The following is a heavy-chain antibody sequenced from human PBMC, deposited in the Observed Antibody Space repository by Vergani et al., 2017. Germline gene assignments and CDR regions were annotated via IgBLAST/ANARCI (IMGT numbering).Heavy chain of an antibody. CDR2: IKSKTDGGTT. J-gene: IGHJ6*02. Sequence: EVQLVESGGGLVKPGGSLRLSCAASGFTFSNAWMSWVRQAPGKGLEWVGRIKSKTDGGTTDYAAPVKGRFTIARDDSKNTLYLQMNSLKTEDTAVYYCTTEVDTSDYYYYYGMDVWGQGTTVTVYS. CDR1: GFTFSNAW. CDR3: TTEVDTSDYYYYYGMDV. V-gene: IGHV3-15*01. D-gene: IGHD2-2*01.